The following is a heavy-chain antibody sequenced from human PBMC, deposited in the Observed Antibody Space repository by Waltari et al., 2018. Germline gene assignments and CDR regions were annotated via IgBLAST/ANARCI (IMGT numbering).Heavy chain of an antibody. CDR1: ASTFRSHS. J-gene: IGHJ4*02. V-gene: IGHV3-21*01. Sequence: EVQLVESGGGLVKPGGSLSLSCAASASTFRSHSMTWARQAPGKGLEWVSSISSSSSYIYYADSVKGRFTISRDNAKNSLYLQMNSLRAEDTAVYYCAREFGGDGDLDYWGQGTLVTVSS. CDR3: AREFGGDGDLDY. CDR2: ISSSSSYI. D-gene: IGHD2-21*02.